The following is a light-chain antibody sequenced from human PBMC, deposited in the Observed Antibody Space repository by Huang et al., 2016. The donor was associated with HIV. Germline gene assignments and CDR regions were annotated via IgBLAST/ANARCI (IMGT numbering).Light chain of an antibody. CDR3: QQYDNWPPFT. Sequence: EIVMTQSPGTLSVSPGERAPLSCRASQSVRSNLAWYQQKPGQAPRLLIYDASTRATGVPDRFSGSGSGTQFTLSISSLQSEDFAVYYCQQYDNWPPFTFGPGTKVDIK. V-gene: IGKV3-15*01. CDR1: QSVRSN. J-gene: IGKJ3*01. CDR2: DAS.